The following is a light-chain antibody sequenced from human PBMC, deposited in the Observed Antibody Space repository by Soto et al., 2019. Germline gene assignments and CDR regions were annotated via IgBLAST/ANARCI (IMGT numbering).Light chain of an antibody. CDR1: QSVSNN. V-gene: IGKV3-15*01. J-gene: IGKJ5*01. CDR3: QQYNDWPRIT. CDR2: YAS. Sequence: EIMMTQSPVTLSVSPGERATLSCRASQSVSNNLAWYQQKPGQAPRLLIYYASTRATRIPARFSGSGSGTDFTLTISSLQSEDFALYYCQQYNDWPRITFVQGTRLEIK.